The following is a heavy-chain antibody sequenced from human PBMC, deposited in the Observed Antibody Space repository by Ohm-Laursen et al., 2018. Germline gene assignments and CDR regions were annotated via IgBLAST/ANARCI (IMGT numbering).Heavy chain of an antibody. CDR2: ISAYNGNT. V-gene: IGHV1-18*01. CDR3: ARDGYYYDSSGYPDF. J-gene: IGHJ4*02. Sequence: SVYPSCPPSGYTFTSYGISWARHAPGQGLEWMGWISAYNGNTNYAQKLQGRVTMTTGTSTSTAYMELRSLRSDDTAVYYCARDGYYYDSSGYPDFWGQGTLITVSS. D-gene: IGHD3-22*01. CDR1: GYTFTSYG.